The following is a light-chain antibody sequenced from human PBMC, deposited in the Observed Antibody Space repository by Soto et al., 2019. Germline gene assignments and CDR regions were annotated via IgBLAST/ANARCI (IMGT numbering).Light chain of an antibody. V-gene: IGKV1-5*03. CDR2: KAS. CDR3: QQYNTYSS. Sequence: DIQMTQSPPTLSASVGDRVTITCRASQSISSHLAWYQQKPGKAPKLLIYKASSLESGVPSRFGGSGSGTEFTLTISSLQPDDFATYYCQQYNTYSSFGPGTKVDLK. J-gene: IGKJ3*01. CDR1: QSISSH.